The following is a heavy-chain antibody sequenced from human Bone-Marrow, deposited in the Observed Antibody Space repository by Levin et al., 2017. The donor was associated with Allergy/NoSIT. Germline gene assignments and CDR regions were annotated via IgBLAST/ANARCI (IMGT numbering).Heavy chain of an antibody. Sequence: PGESLKISCAASGFTFSSYAMSWVRQAPGKGLEWVSTVSGSGGSTYYADSVKGRFTISRDNSKNTLSLQMNSLRAEDTAVYYCAKGHNEVWFPTGYAMDVWGQGTTVTVSS. CDR3: AKGHNEVWFPTGYAMDV. D-gene: IGHD3-10*01. CDR1: GFTFSSYA. V-gene: IGHV3-23*01. J-gene: IGHJ6*02. CDR2: VSGSGGST.